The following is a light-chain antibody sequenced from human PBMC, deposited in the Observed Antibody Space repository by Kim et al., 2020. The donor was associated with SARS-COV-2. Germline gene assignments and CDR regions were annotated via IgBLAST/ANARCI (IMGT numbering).Light chain of an antibody. Sequence: SGSPGQTASITCSGDKLGDKYACWYQQKPGQSPVLVIYQDSKRPSGIPERFSGSNSGNTATLTISGTQAVDKADYYCQAWDSSTVVFGGGTQLTVL. CDR2: QDS. V-gene: IGLV3-1*01. CDR1: KLGDKY. J-gene: IGLJ2*01. CDR3: QAWDSSTVV.